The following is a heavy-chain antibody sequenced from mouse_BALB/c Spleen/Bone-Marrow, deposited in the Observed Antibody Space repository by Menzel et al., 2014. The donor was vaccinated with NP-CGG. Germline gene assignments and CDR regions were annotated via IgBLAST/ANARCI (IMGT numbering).Heavy chain of an antibody. Sequence: EVQGVESGGGLVQPGGSRKLSCAASGFTFSSFGMHWVRQAPEKGLEWVAYISSGSSTIYYADTVMGRFTISRDNPKNTLFLQMTSLRSEDTAMYYCARSDSYDGFAYWGQGTLVTVSA. CDR1: GFTFSSFG. D-gene: IGHD2-12*01. V-gene: IGHV5-17*02. J-gene: IGHJ3*01. CDR3: ARSDSYDGFAY. CDR2: ISSGSSTI.